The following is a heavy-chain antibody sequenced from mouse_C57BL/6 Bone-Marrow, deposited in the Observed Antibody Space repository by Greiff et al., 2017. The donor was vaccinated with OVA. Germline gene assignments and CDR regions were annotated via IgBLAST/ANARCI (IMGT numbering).Heavy chain of an antibody. V-gene: IGHV1-80*01. CDR2: IYPGDGDT. CDR1: GYAFSSYW. CDR3: ARGAY. J-gene: IGHJ3*01. Sequence: LMESGASVKISCKASGYAFSSYWMNWVKQRPGKGLEWIGQIYPGDGDTNYNGKFKDKATLTADKSSSTAYMQLSSLTSEDSAVYFCARGAYWGQGTLVTVSA.